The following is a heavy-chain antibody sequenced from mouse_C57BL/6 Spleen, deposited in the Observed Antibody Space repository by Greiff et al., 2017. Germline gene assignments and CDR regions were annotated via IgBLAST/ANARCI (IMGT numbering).Heavy chain of an antibody. D-gene: IGHD3-3*01. CDR3: ARRLGQGYFDY. CDR1: GYTFTSYW. V-gene: IGHV1-55*01. CDR2: ISPGSGST. J-gene: IGHJ2*01. Sequence: QVQLQQPGAELVKPGASVQMSCKASGYTFTSYWITWVKQRPGQGLEWIGDISPGSGSTNYNEKFKSKATLTLDTSSSTAYMQLSSLTSEDSAVYYCARRLGQGYFDYWGQGTTLTVSS.